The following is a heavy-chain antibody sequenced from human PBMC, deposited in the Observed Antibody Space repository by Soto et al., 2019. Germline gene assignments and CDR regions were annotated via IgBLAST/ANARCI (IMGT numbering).Heavy chain of an antibody. D-gene: IGHD1-7*01. V-gene: IGHV6-1*01. Sequence: SQTLSLTCAISGDSVSSNSAAWNWIRQSPSRGLEWLGRTYYRSKWYNDYAVSVKSRITINPDTSKNQFSLQLNSVTPEDTAVYYCARDCPELKSPYYNGMDVWGQGTLVSVSS. CDR3: ARDCPELKSPYYNGMDV. J-gene: IGHJ6*02. CDR2: TYYRSKWYN. CDR1: GDSVSSNSAA.